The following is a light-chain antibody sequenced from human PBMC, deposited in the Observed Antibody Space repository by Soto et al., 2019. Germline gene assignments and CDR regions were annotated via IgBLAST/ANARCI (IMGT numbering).Light chain of an antibody. CDR1: SSDVGGYNY. Sequence: QSALTQPPSASGSPGQSVSISCTGTSSDVGGYNYVSWYQQRPGKVPKVIIYEVTKRPSGVPDRFSGSKSGNTASLTVSGLQAEDEADYFCSSYANNNNMLVFGTXTXLTVL. CDR3: SSYANNNNMLV. CDR2: EVT. V-gene: IGLV2-8*01. J-gene: IGLJ1*01.